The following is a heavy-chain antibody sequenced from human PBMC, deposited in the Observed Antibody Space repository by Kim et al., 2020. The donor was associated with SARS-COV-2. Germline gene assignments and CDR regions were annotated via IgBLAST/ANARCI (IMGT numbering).Heavy chain of an antibody. CDR3: ASRPGFVDTYGYFDY. V-gene: IGHV1-69*13. CDR1: GGTFSSYA. J-gene: IGHJ4*02. Sequence: SVKVSCKASGGTFSSYAISWVRQAPGQGLEWMGGIIPIFGTANYAQKFQGRVTITADESTSTAYMELSSLRSEDTAVYYCASRPGFVDTYGYFDYWGQGTLVTVSS. D-gene: IGHD2-8*01. CDR2: IIPIFGTA.